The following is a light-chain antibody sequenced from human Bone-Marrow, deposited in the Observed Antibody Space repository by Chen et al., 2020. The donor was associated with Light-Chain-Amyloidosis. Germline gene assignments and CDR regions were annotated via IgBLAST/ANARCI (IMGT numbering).Light chain of an antibody. Sequence: HSLLTQPPSGSGAQGLWVTISCTGSSSNIGAGYYVHWYKQLPETAPTLLIYVNNNRPSGVPDRISGSKSGTSASLAITGLQAEDEADYYCQSYDSSLSGSVFGGGTKLTVL. V-gene: IGLV1-40*01. J-gene: IGLJ3*02. CDR3: QSYDSSLSGSV. CDR2: VNN. CDR1: SSNIGAGYY.